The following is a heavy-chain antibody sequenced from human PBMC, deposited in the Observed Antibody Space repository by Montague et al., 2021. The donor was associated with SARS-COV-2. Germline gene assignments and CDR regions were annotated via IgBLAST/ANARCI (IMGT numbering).Heavy chain of an antibody. V-gene: IGHV3-7*01. CDR2: KKNGSKK. J-gene: IGHJ4*02. CDR3: ARVGSGSGLYYFDY. Sequence: KKNGSKKYYLDSVKGRFTISRDNAKNSLYLQMNSLRAEDTAVYYCARVGSGSGLYYFDYWGQGTLVTVS. D-gene: IGHD1-26*01.